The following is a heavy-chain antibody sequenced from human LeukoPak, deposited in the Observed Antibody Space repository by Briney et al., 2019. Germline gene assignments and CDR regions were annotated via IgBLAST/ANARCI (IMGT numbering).Heavy chain of an antibody. CDR1: GYTFTGCF. CDR2: IDPNSDNI. CDR3: ARSAYNYGYVYFDH. Sequence: ASVTLSCTASGYTFTGCFIHYVRQAPGQGLEWMGWIDPNSDNIRYSETFKDRVTMTRDTSTNTAYMELSWLRSDDTAVYYCARSAYNYGYVYFDHWGQGTLVIVSS. V-gene: IGHV1-2*02. J-gene: IGHJ4*02. D-gene: IGHD5-18*01.